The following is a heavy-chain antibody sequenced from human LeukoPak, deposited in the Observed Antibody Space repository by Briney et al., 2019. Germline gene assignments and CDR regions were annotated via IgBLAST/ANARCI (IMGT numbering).Heavy chain of an antibody. Sequence: PSETLSLTCAVSGYSISSGYYWGWFRQPPGKGLEWIGCIFHSGNTYYNPSLKSRVSISVDTSKNQFSLKLTSVTAADTAVYYCARQGGSSSPYYYYYMDVWAKGTTVTVSS. CDR1: GYSISSGYY. CDR3: ARQGGSSSPYYYYYMDV. D-gene: IGHD6-13*01. V-gene: IGHV4-38-2*01. CDR2: IFHSGNT. J-gene: IGHJ6*03.